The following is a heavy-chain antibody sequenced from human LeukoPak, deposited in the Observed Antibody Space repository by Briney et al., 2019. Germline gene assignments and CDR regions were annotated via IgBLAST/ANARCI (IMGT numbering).Heavy chain of an antibody. J-gene: IGHJ4*02. CDR3: ARDRVAAADLDY. CDR1: GFTSSSFA. CDR2: ISYEGSNN. D-gene: IGHD6-13*01. Sequence: GGSLRLSCAASGFTSSSFAMHCVRQAPGKGVEWVAVISYEGSNNYYADSVKGRFTVSRDNSKNTLYLQMDSLRTEDTAVYYCARDRVAAADLDYWGQGTPVTVSS. V-gene: IGHV3-30*04.